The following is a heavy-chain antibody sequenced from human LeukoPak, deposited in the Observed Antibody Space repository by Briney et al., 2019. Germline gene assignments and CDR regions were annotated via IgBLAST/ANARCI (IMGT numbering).Heavy chain of an antibody. J-gene: IGHJ6*02. CDR3: VKESTTYYYYGMHV. CDR1: GFTFSNYA. V-gene: IGHV3-30*18. Sequence: PGRSLRLSCAASGFTFSNYAMHWVRQAPGKGLEWVAVISYDGTNKYYPDSVKGRFTISRDNSYNTLYLQMDSLTAEDTAVYYCVKESTTYYYYGMHVWGQGTTVTVSS. D-gene: IGHD2/OR15-2a*01. CDR2: ISYDGTNK.